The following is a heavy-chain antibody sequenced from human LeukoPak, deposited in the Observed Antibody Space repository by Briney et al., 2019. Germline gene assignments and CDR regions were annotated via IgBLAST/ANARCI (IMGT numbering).Heavy chain of an antibody. J-gene: IGHJ1*01. CDR1: GASISNSNW. V-gene: IGHV4-39*01. D-gene: IGHD6-13*01. CDR3: ARHEIAAAGTPEYFQH. CDR2: IYYSGST. Sequence: SETLSLTCAVTGASISNSNWWTWVRQPPGKGLEWIGSIYYSGSTYYNPSLKSRVTISVDTSKNQFSLKLSSVTAADTAVYYCARHEIAAAGTPEYFQHWGQGTLVTVSS.